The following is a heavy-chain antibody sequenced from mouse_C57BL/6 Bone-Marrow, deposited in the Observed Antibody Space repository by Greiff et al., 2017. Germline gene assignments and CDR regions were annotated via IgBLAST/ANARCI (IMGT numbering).Heavy chain of an antibody. CDR1: GYTFTSYW. J-gene: IGHJ3*01. V-gene: IGHV1-52*01. D-gene: IGHD4-1*01. CDR2: IDPSDSET. Sequence: QVQLQQPGAELVRPGSSVKLSCKASGYTFTSYWMHWVKQRPIQGLEWIGNIDPSDSETHYNQKFKDKATLTVDKSSSTAYMQLSSLTSEDSAVYYCARGRLGRGWFAYWGQGTLVTVSA. CDR3: ARGRLGRGWFAY.